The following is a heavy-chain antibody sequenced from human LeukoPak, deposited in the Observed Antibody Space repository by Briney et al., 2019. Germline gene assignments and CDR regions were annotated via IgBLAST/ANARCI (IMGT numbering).Heavy chain of an antibody. V-gene: IGHV3-9*01. CDR3: ARGADTGYSSDS. D-gene: IGHD6-19*01. CDR2: ISWNSGSI. CDR1: GFTFDDYA. Sequence: GGSLRLSCAASGFTFDDYAMHWVRQAPGKGLEWVSGISWNSGSIGYADSVKGRFTISRDNAKNSLYLQMNSLRAEDTAVYYCARGADTGYSSDSWGQGTLVTVSS. J-gene: IGHJ5*02.